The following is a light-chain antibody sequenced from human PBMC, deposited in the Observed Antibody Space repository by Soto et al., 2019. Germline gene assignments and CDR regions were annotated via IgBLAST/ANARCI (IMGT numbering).Light chain of an antibody. CDR1: QGISSA. V-gene: IGKV1-13*02. CDR3: QQFNSYPFT. CDR2: DAS. Sequence: ALQLTQSPSSLSASVGDRVTITCRASQGISSALAWYQQKPGKAPKLLIYDASSLESGVPSRFSGSGSGTEFTLTISSLQPEEFATYYCQQFNSYPFTFGGGTNVEI. J-gene: IGKJ4*01.